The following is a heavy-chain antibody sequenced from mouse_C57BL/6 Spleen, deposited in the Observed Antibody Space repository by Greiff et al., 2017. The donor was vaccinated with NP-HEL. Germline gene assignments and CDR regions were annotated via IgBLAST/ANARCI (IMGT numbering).Heavy chain of an antibody. D-gene: IGHD2-10*01. CDR1: GYAFSSSW. V-gene: IGHV1-82*01. CDR3: ARGKAYYGNYGAMDY. Sequence: QVQLKESGPELVKPGASVKISCKASGYAFSSSWMNWVKQRPGKGLEWIGRIYPGDGDTNYNGKFKGKATLTADKSSSTAYMQLSSLTSEDSAVYCCARGKAYYGNYGAMDYWGQGTSVTVSS. J-gene: IGHJ4*01. CDR2: IYPGDGDT.